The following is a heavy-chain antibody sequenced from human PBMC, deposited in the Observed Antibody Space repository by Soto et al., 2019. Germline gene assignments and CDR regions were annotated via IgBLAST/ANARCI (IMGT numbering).Heavy chain of an antibody. D-gene: IGHD5-18*01. J-gene: IGHJ4*02. V-gene: IGHV1-3*01. CDR3: ARDPGYSYGYN. CDR2: INAGNGNT. Sequence: ASLKVSCKASGYTFTRSGISWVRQAPGQGLEWMGWINAGNGNTKYSQKFQGRVTITRDTSASTAYMELSSLRSEDTAVYYCARDPGYSYGYNWGQGTLVTVSS. CDR1: GYTFTRSG.